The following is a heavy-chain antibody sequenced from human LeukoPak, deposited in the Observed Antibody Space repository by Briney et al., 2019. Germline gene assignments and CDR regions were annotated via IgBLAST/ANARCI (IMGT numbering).Heavy chain of an antibody. CDR2: FNTYENKP. Sequence: GASVRVSCKTSGYTFTAYGLTWLRQAPGQPLERLAWFNTYENKPQYEHKLQDRVTMTTDTSTATAYMDLRSLRFDDTAVYYCARDVTMIGVIGQGTSFDIWGQGTMVTVSS. CDR1: GYTFTAYG. CDR3: ARDVTMIGVIGQGTSFDI. D-gene: IGHD3-22*01. V-gene: IGHV1-18*01. J-gene: IGHJ3*02.